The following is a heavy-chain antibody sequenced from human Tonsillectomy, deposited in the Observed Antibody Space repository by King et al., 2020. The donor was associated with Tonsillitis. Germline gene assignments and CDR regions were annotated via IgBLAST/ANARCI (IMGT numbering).Heavy chain of an antibody. CDR1: GFTFSSYD. CDR3: ARAGISRSWSPNYYMDV. D-gene: IGHD6-13*01. Sequence: VQLVESGGGLVQPGGSLRLSCAASGFTFSSYDMHWVRQATGKGLEWVSAIGTAGDTYYPGYVKGRFTISRENAKNSLYLQMNSLRAGDTAVYYCARAGISRSWSPNYYMDVWGKGTTVTVSS. J-gene: IGHJ6*03. V-gene: IGHV3-13*04. CDR2: IGTAGDT.